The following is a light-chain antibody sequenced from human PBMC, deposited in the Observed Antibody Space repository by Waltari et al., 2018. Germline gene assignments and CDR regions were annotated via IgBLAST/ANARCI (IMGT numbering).Light chain of an antibody. Sequence: SYELTQPLSVSVALGQKATITCGGNNIGSKNVHWYQQSSGQAPVLVIYRDNNRPSGIPDRFSGSNSGNTATLTISRAQVGDEADYYCQVWDNSVVVFGGGTKLTVL. J-gene: IGLJ3*02. CDR3: QVWDNSVVV. V-gene: IGLV3-9*01. CDR1: NIGSKN. CDR2: RDN.